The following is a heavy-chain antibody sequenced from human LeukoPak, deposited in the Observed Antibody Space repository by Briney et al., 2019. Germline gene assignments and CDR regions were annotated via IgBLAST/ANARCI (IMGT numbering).Heavy chain of an antibody. CDR3: ARKIAARRGAFDI. V-gene: IGHV3-21*01. D-gene: IGHD6-6*01. J-gene: IGHJ3*02. Sequence: GGSLRLSCAASGFTFSSYSMTWVRQAPGKGLEWVSSISSSSSYIYYADSVKGRFTISRDNAKNSLYLQMNSLRAEDTAVYYCARKIAARRGAFDIWGQGTMVTVSS. CDR2: ISSSSSYI. CDR1: GFTFSSYS.